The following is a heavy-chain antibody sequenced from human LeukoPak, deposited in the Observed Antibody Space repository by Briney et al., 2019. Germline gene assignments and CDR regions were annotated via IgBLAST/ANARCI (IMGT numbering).Heavy chain of an antibody. V-gene: IGHV3-23*01. J-gene: IGHJ4*02. CDR1: GFTFSSYG. CDR2: ISGGGGST. D-gene: IGHD3-22*01. Sequence: PGGSLRLSCAASGFTFSSYGMSWVRQAPGKGLEWVSAISGGGGSTYYADSVKGRFTISRDNSKNTLYLQMNSLRAEDTAVYYCAKASSYYYDSSGYLYYFDYWGQGTLVTVSS. CDR3: AKASSYYYDSSGYLYYFDY.